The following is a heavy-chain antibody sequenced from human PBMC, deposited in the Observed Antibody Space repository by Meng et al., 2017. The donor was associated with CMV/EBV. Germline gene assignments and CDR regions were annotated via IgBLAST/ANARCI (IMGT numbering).Heavy chain of an antibody. Sequence: CAVYGGAFSGYYWSWIRQPPGKGLEWIGEINHSGSTNYNPSLKSRVTISVDTSKNQFSLKLSSVTAADTAVYYCARDYGGNSEWYFDLWGRGTLVTVSS. CDR2: INHSGST. J-gene: IGHJ2*01. D-gene: IGHD4-23*01. CDR3: ARDYGGNSEWYFDL. V-gene: IGHV4-34*01. CDR1: GGAFSGYY.